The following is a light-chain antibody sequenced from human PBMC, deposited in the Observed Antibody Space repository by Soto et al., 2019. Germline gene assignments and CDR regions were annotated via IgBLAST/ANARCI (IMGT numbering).Light chain of an antibody. CDR2: GAS. CDR3: QQYNNWPGT. V-gene: IGKV3-15*01. J-gene: IGKJ4*01. Sequence: IVMTQSPATLPVSPGERATLSCRTSQSVDSRLAWYQHKPGQAPRLLIYGASNRATGTPARFSGSGSGTEFTLTIDSLQSEDFAIYFCQQYNNWPGTVGGGTKVDIK. CDR1: QSVDSR.